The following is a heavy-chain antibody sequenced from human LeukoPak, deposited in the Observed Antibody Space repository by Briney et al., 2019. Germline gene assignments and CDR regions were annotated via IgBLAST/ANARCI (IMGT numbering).Heavy chain of an antibody. CDR3: ARHNLYCRGVSCYPDWFDP. CDR2: IYYSGGT. CDR1: GGSITSYH. J-gene: IGHJ5*02. V-gene: IGHV4-59*08. Sequence: SETLSLTCTVSGGSITSYHYSWIRQPPGKGLEWIGYIYYSGGTNYNPSLKSRVTISVDTSKNQFSLKLTSVTAADTAVYYCARHNLYCRGVSCYPDWFDPWGQGTLVTVSS. D-gene: IGHD2-15*01.